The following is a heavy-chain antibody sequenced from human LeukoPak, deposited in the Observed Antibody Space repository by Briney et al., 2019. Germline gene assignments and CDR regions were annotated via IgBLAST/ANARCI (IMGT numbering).Heavy chain of an antibody. V-gene: IGHV3-33*01. Sequence: PGRSLRLSCAASGFTFSSYGMHWVRQAPGKGLEWVAVIWYDGSNKYYADSVKGRSTISRDNSKNTLYLQMNSLRAEDTAVYYCARESRHYFDYWGQGTLVTVSS. CDR3: ARESRHYFDY. CDR2: IWYDGSNK. CDR1: GFTFSSYG. J-gene: IGHJ4*02.